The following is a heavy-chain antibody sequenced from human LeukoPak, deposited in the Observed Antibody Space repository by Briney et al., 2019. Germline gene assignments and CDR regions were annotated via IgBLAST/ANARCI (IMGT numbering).Heavy chain of an antibody. V-gene: IGHV3-30*04. D-gene: IGHD3-16*01. CDR2: ISYDGSNK. J-gene: IGHJ4*02. CDR3: AKDGGSGLPASDS. Sequence: GGSLRLSCAASGFTFSSYAMNWVRQAPGKGLEWEAAISYDGSNKNYADSVKGRFSISRDNSRNTLYLQMNSLRPEDTAIYYCAKDGGSGLPASDSWGQGTLVIVSS. CDR1: GFTFSSYA.